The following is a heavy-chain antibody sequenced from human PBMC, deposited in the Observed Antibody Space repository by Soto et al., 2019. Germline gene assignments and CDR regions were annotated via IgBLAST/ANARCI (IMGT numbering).Heavy chain of an antibody. CDR1: GGTFSSYT. J-gene: IGHJ4*02. CDR2: IIPILGIA. D-gene: IGHD1-26*01. Sequence: AAVKVSCKACGGTFSSYTISWVRQAPGQGLEWMGRIIPILGIANYAQKFQGRVTITADKSTSTAYMELSSLRSEDTAVYYCARIISYQVDYWGQGTLVTISS. CDR3: ARIISYQVDY. V-gene: IGHV1-69*02.